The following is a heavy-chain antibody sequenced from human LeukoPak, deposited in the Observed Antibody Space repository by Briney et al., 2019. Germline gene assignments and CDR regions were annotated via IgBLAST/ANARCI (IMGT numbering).Heavy chain of an antibody. V-gene: IGHV3-21*01. CDR3: ARDLRENINGETRDPTMDV. CDR1: GFTFSSYS. D-gene: IGHD2/OR15-2a*01. Sequence: PGGSLRLSCAASGFTFSSYSMNWVRQAPGKGLEWVSSISSSSSYIYYADSVKGRFTISRDNAKNSLYLQMNSLRAEDTAVYYCARDLRENINGETRDPTMDVWGQGTTVTVSS. CDR2: ISSSSSYI. J-gene: IGHJ6*02.